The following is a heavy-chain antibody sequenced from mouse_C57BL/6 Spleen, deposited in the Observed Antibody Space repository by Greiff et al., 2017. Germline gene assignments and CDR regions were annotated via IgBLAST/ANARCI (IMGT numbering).Heavy chain of an antibody. D-gene: IGHD2-4*01. CDR2: ILPGSGST. J-gene: IGHJ1*03. CDR3: ATVYYDYGHWYFDV. V-gene: IGHV1-9*01. Sequence: QVQLQQSGAELMKPGASVKLSCKATGYTFTGYWIEWVKQRPGHGLEWIGEILPGSGSTNYNEQFKGKATFTADTSSNTAYMQLSSLTTEDSAIYYCATVYYDYGHWYFDVWGTGTTVTVSS. CDR1: GYTFTGYW.